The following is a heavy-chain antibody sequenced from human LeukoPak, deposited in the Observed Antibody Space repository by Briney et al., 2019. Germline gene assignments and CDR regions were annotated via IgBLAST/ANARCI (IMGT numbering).Heavy chain of an antibody. Sequence: SVKVSCKASGGTFSSYAISWVRQAPGQGLEWMGGIIPIFGTANYAQKFQGRVTITADESTSTAHMELSSLRSEDTAVYYCASSTNSYDFWSGYSVYWGQGTLVTVSS. CDR3: ASSTNSYDFWSGYSVY. CDR2: IIPIFGTA. V-gene: IGHV1-69*13. D-gene: IGHD3-3*01. CDR1: GGTFSSYA. J-gene: IGHJ4*02.